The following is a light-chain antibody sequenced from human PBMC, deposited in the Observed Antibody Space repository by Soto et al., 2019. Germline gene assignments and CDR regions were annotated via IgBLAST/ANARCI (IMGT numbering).Light chain of an antibody. V-gene: IGLV2-14*01. CDR1: ISDIVRYNF. CDR3: RSYISNNTPYV. Sequence: QPASVSGSPGQSLNISCTGTISDIVRYNFVSWYQQLPGKAPKLMIYEVTNRPSGVSNRFSGSKYGNTASLTISGLQAGEEADYYCRSYISNNTPYVFGTGTKLTVL. CDR2: EVT. J-gene: IGLJ1*01.